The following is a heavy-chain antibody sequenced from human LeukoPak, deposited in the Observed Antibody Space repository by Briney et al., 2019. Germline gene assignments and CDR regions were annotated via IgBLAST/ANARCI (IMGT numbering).Heavy chain of an antibody. J-gene: IGHJ4*02. CDR1: GYTFTGYY. Sequence: ASVKVSCKASGYTFTGYYMHRVRQAPGQGLEWMGWINPNSGGTNCAQKFQGRVTMTRDTSISTAYMELSRLRSDDTAVYYCARDLYYYDSSGYLPFDYWGQGTLVTVSS. CDR2: INPNSGGT. CDR3: ARDLYYYDSSGYLPFDY. V-gene: IGHV1-2*02. D-gene: IGHD3-22*01.